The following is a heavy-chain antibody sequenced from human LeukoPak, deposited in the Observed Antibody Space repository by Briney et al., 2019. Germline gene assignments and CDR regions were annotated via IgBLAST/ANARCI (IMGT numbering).Heavy chain of an antibody. V-gene: IGHV3-30*02. CDR2: IRYDGSNK. CDR1: GFTFSSYA. Sequence: GGSLRLSCAASGFTFSSYAMHWVRQAPGKGLEWVAFIRYDGSNKYYAGSVKGRFTISRDNSKNTLYLQMNSLRAEDTAVYYCAKDRDWTKYQLPPDYWGQGTLVTVSS. CDR3: AKDRDWTKYQLPPDY. J-gene: IGHJ4*02. D-gene: IGHD2-2*01.